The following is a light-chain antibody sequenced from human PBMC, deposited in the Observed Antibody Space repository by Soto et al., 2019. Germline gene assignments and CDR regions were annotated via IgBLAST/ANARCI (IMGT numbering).Light chain of an antibody. J-gene: IGKJ4*01. V-gene: IGKV3-15*01. Sequence: EIVLTQSPVTLSLSPGARATLSCRVRQSVSSDLAWYQQRPGQAPRLLIYGASTRATGIPDRFSGSGSGTEFTLTTSRLQSEDFAVYYCQQYNNWALVIFGGGTKVDIK. CDR1: QSVSSD. CDR3: QQYNNWALVI. CDR2: GAS.